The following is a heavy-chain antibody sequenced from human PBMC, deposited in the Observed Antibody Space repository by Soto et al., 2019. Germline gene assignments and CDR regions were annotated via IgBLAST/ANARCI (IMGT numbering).Heavy chain of an antibody. CDR3: ARALLGVRWRDY. J-gene: IGHJ4*02. CDR2: IIAGNGNT. D-gene: IGHD6-6*01. Sequence: QVHLVQSGSEVKKPGASVRVSCKASGYTFTNYAIHWVRQAPGQGLEWMGWIIAGNGNTTVSQQCQGRVIITRDASASTADMDLRRLTSEYRAVYYCARALLGVRWRDYCRKGTLLTVSS. V-gene: IGHV1-3*01. CDR1: GYTFTNYA.